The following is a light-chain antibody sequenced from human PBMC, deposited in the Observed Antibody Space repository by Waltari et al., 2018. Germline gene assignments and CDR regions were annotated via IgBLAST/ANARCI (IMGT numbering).Light chain of an antibody. CDR1: SGPVSTTYY. CDR2: DTN. J-gene: IGLJ3*02. Sequence: QTVVTQEPSLSVSPGGTVTLTCGLSSGPVSTTYYPSWYQQAPGQAPRTLIFDTNTRSSGVPDRFSGSILGNKAALTITGAQADDECDYYCVLSMGSGIWMFGGGTKLTVL. V-gene: IGLV8-61*01. CDR3: VLSMGSGIWM.